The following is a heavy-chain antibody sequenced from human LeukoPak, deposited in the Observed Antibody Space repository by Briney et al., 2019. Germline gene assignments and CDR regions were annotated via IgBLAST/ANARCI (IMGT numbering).Heavy chain of an antibody. J-gene: IGHJ4*02. D-gene: IGHD3-16*01. CDR3: AKDRDVYSAFDS. CDR1: GFTFSSYT. CDR2: ISGSGFEI. Sequence: GGSLRLSCAASGFTFSSYTMSWVRQSPGKGLEWVSAISGSGFEIFYADSVKGRFTISRDNSNDTLYLQMNSLGANDTAIYYCAKDRDVYSAFDSWGQGTLVTVSS. V-gene: IGHV3-23*01.